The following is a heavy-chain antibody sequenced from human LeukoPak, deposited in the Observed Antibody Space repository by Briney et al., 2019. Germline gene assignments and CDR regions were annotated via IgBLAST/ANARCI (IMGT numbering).Heavy chain of an antibody. CDR2: IRRRANTYVT. D-gene: IGHD3-10*01. Sequence: AGGSLRLSCAASGFTFSDSTMNWVRQASGQGLEWVGRIRRRANTYVTAYAASVKGRFTISRDDSKNTAYLQMDSLKTEDTAVYYCTGNYYGSGSYADFDYWGQGTLVTVSS. J-gene: IGHJ4*02. V-gene: IGHV3-73*01. CDR3: TGNYYGSGSYADFDY. CDR1: GFTFSDST.